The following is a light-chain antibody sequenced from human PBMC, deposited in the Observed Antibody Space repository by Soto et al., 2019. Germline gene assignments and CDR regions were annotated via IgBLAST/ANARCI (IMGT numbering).Light chain of an antibody. V-gene: IGKV3-15*01. J-gene: IGKJ4*01. Sequence: EIVMTQSPATLSVSPGERATLSCRASESVSRNLAWYQQKPGQAPRLLIYAASTRATDIAARISGSGSGTEFTSTISSLQSDACAVYYCQHYNKWPLTFCGGTKVLSK. CDR3: QHYNKWPLT. CDR1: ESVSRN. CDR2: AAS.